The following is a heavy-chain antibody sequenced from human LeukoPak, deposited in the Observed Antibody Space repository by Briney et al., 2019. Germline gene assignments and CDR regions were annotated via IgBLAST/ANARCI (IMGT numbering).Heavy chain of an antibody. J-gene: IGHJ4*02. CDR2: TYYRSKWYY. Sequence: SQTLSLTCAISGDSVSSNSAAWNWIRQSPSRGLEWLARTYYRSKWYYDYAVSVKSRITINPDTSKNQFSLHLNSVTPEDTAVYYCARDVNAFSSSFDYWCQGTLVTVSS. CDR3: ARDVNAFSSSFDY. D-gene: IGHD6-13*01. CDR1: GDSVSSNSAA. V-gene: IGHV6-1*01.